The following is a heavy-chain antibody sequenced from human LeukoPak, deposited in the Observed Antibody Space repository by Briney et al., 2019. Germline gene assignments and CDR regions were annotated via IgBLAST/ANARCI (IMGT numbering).Heavy chain of an antibody. Sequence: PSETLSLTCTVSGGSISSGGYYWSWIRQHPGKGLEWIGYIYYSGSTYYNPSLKSRVTISVDTSKNQFSLKLSSVTAADTAVYYCVRNGYYSADNWGQGTLVTVSS. CDR3: VRNGYYSADN. CDR2: IYYSGST. V-gene: IGHV4-31*03. J-gene: IGHJ4*02. CDR1: GGSISSGGYY. D-gene: IGHD4-17*01.